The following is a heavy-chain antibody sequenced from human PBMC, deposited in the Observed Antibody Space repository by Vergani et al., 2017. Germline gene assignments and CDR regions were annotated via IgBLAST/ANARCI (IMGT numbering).Heavy chain of an antibody. D-gene: IGHD5/OR15-5a*01. V-gene: IGHV3-74*01. Sequence: VQLVESGGGLVQPGGSLRLSCTASGFTFSNYWMQWVRQAPGKGLMWVSRINSDGDSTSYADSVKGRFTISRDNAKNTLYLQMDSLRAEDTAIYYCAQCANSVPRLPVYWGQGALVAVSS. CDR3: AQCANSVPRLPVY. J-gene: IGHJ4*02. CDR1: GFTFSNYW. CDR2: INSDGDST.